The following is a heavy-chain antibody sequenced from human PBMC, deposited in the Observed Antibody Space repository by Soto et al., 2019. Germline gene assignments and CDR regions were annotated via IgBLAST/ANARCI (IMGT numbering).Heavy chain of an antibody. Sequence: GGSLRLSCAASGFTFSSYAMSWVRQAPGKGLEWVSAISGSGGSTYYADSVKGRFTISRDNSKNTLYLQMNSLRAEDTAVYYCAKDPLLGGSYYYYYMDVWGKGTTVTVSS. V-gene: IGHV3-23*01. CDR3: AKDPLLGGSYYYYYMDV. D-gene: IGHD2-15*01. CDR1: GFTFSSYA. J-gene: IGHJ6*03. CDR2: ISGSGGST.